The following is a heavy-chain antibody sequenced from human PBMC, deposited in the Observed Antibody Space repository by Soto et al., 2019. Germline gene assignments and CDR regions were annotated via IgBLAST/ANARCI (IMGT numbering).Heavy chain of an antibody. D-gene: IGHD3-22*01. Sequence: SVKVSCKASGGTFSSYAISLVRHAPGQGLEWMGGIIPIFGTANYAQKFQGRVTITADESTSTAYMELSSLRSEDTAVYYCARPRYYYDSSGYFLEYWGQGTLVPVSS. J-gene: IGHJ4*02. CDR2: IIPIFGTA. CDR3: ARPRYYYDSSGYFLEY. CDR1: GGTFSSYA. V-gene: IGHV1-69*01.